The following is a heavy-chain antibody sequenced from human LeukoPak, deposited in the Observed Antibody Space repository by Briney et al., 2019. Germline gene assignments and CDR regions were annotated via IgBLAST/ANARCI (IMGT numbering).Heavy chain of an antibody. CDR3: AREKHYYYYGMDV. Sequence: SETLSLTCAVYGGSFSGYYWSWIRQPPGKGLEWIGEINHSGSTNYNPSLKSRVTISVDTSKNQFSLKLSSVTAADTAVYYCAREKHYYYYGMDVWGQGTMVTVSS. CDR2: INHSGST. V-gene: IGHV4-34*01. J-gene: IGHJ6*02. CDR1: GGSFSGYY.